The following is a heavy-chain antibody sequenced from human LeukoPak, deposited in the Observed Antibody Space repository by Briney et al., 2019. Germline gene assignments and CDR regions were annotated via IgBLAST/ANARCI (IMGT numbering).Heavy chain of an antibody. CDR3: AQWRRNWFDP. Sequence: KESGPTLVKPTQPLTLTCTFAGFSLTTSGVGVGWIRQTPGKALEWLALSYWYDDKRYSPSLKSRLIITKDTSKNQVVLTMTNMDPVDTATYYCAQWRRNWFDPWGQGTLVTVSS. V-gene: IGHV2-5*01. J-gene: IGHJ5*02. CDR2: SYWYDDK. CDR1: GFSLTTSGVG. D-gene: IGHD3-3*01.